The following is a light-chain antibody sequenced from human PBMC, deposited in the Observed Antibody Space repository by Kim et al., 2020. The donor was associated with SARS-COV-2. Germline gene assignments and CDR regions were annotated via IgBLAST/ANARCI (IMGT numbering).Light chain of an antibody. CDR1: QSISSY. CDR3: QQSYSTPG. V-gene: IGKV1-39*01. J-gene: IGKJ4*01. Sequence: SASVGDRVTITCRASQSISSYLNWYQQKPGKAPKLLIYAASSLQSGVPSRFSGSGSGTDFTLTISSLQPEDVATYYCQQSYSTPGFGGGTKVDIK. CDR2: AAS.